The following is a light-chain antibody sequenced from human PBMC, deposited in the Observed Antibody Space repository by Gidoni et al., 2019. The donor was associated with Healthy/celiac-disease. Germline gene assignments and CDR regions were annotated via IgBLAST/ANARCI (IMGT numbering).Light chain of an antibody. V-gene: IGKV4-1*01. J-gene: IGKJ2*01. CDR3: QQYYSTPVH. CDR2: WAS. CDR1: QSVLYSSNNKTY. Sequence: DIVMTQAPDSLAVSLGERATINCKSSQSVLYSSNNKTYVAWYQQKPEQPPQLLISWASTRESGVPDRFSGSGYGTNFTLTISTLQAEDVAVYYFQQYYSTPVHFGQGTKLEIK.